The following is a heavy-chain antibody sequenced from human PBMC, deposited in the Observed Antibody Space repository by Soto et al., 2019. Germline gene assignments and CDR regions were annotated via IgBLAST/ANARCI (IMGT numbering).Heavy chain of an antibody. CDR2: IYYSGST. CDR3: DRGVGHTTHFDY. V-gene: IGHV4-30-4*08. J-gene: IGHJ4*02. CDR1: YGTSGDGGDC. Sequence: VAYGTSGDGGDCWSLIRQPPGKGLEWIGYIYYSGSTYYNPSLKSRVTISVDTSKTQFSLKLSSVTAADTAVYYCDRGVGHTTHFDYWGQGTL. D-gene: IGHD1-26*01.